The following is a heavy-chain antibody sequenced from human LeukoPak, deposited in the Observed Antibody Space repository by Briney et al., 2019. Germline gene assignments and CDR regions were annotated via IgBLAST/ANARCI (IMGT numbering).Heavy chain of an antibody. J-gene: IGHJ4*02. Sequence: GGSLRLSCTASGFTFNYGMNWVRRAPGKGLEWVSYISSTGTRITYADSVRGRFTISRDNAKNSLHLQMDSLRAEDTAVYYCARESPALDYWGQGTLVTVSS. CDR1: GFTFNYG. CDR2: ISSTGTRI. V-gene: IGHV3-48*01. CDR3: ARESPALDY.